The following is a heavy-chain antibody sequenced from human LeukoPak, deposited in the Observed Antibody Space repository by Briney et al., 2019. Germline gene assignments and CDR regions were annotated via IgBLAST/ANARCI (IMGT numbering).Heavy chain of an antibody. V-gene: IGHV1-2*06. CDR1: GYTFTGYY. Sequence: ASVKASCKASGYTFTGYYMHWVRQAPGQGLEWMGRINPNSGGTNYAQKFQGRVTMTRDTSINTAFMELSRLSSDDTAVYYCASDIVATIYWGQGTLATVSS. D-gene: IGHD5-12*01. J-gene: IGHJ4*02. CDR3: ASDIVATIY. CDR2: INPNSGGT.